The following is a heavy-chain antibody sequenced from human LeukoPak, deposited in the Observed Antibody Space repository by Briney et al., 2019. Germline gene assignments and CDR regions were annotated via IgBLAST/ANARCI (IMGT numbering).Heavy chain of an antibody. CDR2: IRSNAYGGAT. J-gene: IGHJ4*02. CDR1: GFTFSNFW. D-gene: IGHD3-22*01. V-gene: IGHV3-15*07. Sequence: GGSLRLSCAASGFTFSNFWMNRVRQAPGKGLEWVGRIRSNAYGGATESAAPVTGRFTISRDDSENTLYLQMNSLKIEDTAVYYCTRGSNRDDSSDFDCWGQGTLVTVSS. CDR3: TRGSNRDDSSDFDC.